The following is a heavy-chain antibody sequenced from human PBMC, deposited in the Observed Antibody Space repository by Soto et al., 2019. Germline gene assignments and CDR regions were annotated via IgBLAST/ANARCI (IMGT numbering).Heavy chain of an antibody. CDR3: AREGRYSGSDYFDY. Sequence: PGGSLRLSCGASGFTFSSYSMNWVRQAPGKGLEWISYISSSSSTILYADSVKGRFTISRDNDKNSLYLQMNNLRDEDTAVYFCAREGRYSGSDYFDYWGQGTLVTVPQ. J-gene: IGHJ4*02. V-gene: IGHV3-48*02. CDR1: GFTFSSYS. D-gene: IGHD5-12*01. CDR2: ISSSSSTI.